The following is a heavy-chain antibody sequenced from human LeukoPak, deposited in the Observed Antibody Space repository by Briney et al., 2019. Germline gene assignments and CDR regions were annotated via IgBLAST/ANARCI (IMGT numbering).Heavy chain of an antibody. CDR1: GFTFSSYA. Sequence: GRSLRLSCAASGFTFSSYAMHWVRQAPGKGLEWVAVISYDGSNKYYADSVKGRFTISRDNSKNTLYQQMNSLRAEDTTVYYCARDSRSGEWELVFDYWGQGTLVTVSS. V-gene: IGHV3-30-3*01. CDR3: ARDSRSGEWELVFDY. J-gene: IGHJ4*02. CDR2: ISYDGSNK. D-gene: IGHD1-26*01.